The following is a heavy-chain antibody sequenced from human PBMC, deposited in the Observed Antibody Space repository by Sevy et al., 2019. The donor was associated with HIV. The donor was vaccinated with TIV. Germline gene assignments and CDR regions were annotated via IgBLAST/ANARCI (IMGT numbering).Heavy chain of an antibody. CDR2: IRYDGSNK. J-gene: IGHJ5*02. Sequence: GGSLRLSCAASGITFSSYGMHWVRQAPGKGLEWVAFIRYDGSNKYYAESVKGRFTISRDNSKNTLYLQMNSLGAEDTAVYYCARGTPAFCTGGVCFNWFDPRGQGTLVTVSS. D-gene: IGHD2-8*02. CDR3: ARGTPAFCTGGVCFNWFDP. V-gene: IGHV3-30*02. CDR1: GITFSSYG.